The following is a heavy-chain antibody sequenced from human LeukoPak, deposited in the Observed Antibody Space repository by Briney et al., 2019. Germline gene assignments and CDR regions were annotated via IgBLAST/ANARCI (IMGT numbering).Heavy chain of an antibody. CDR3: ARTRFREFGFDY. J-gene: IGHJ4*02. D-gene: IGHD3-10*01. V-gene: IGHV1-18*01. CDR2: ISAYNGNT. CDR1: GYAFASYG. Sequence: ASVNVSCKASGYAFASYGFSWERQAPGQGLGRKGWISAYNGNTNYEQELQGRGTTTTDKYTNTAHMEQRSLRTDDKAVFYCARTRFREFGFDYWGRGTLVTVSS.